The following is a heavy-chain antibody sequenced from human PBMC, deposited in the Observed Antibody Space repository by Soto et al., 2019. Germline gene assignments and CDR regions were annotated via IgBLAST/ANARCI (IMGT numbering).Heavy chain of an antibody. V-gene: IGHV2-26*01. D-gene: IGHD4-17*01. CDR3: ARMDADYMYSAMDV. Sequence: GPPLVHTTDTLTLSFTVSGVSLSNHGLCGSWIRQPPGKPLEWLAHFFSDAERSYSASMQSRLTMSTDTSGSQVVLTMTNMDPVDTAKYLCARMDADYMYSAMDVWGQGTTVTVSS. J-gene: IGHJ6*01. CDR2: FFSDAER. CDR1: GVSLSNHGLC.